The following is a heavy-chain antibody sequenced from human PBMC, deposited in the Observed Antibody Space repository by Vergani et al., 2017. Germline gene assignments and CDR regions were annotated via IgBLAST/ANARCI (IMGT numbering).Heavy chain of an antibody. Sequence: QVQLQESGPGLVKPSETLSLTCVVSDYSISSGYYWGWIRQPPGKGLEWIGRIYTSESTNYNPSLKSRVTMSVDTSKNQFSLKLSSVTAADTAVYYCAREYSSSVGFLAYWGQGTLVTVSS. V-gene: IGHV4-38-2*02. CDR1: DYSISSGYY. D-gene: IGHD6-6*01. CDR2: IYTSEST. CDR3: AREYSSSVGFLAY. J-gene: IGHJ4*02.